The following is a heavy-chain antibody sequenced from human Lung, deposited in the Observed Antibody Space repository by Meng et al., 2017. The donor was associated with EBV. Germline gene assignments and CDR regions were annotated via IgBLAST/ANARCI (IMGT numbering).Heavy chain of an antibody. Sequence: EVQLXXXXXGLVXPXXXLRLSCAAFGFTFSSYAMSWVRQAPGKGLGWVSAISGSGGSTYYADYVKGRYTISRDNSKNTLYLQMNSLRAEDTAVYYCAKGGLTMYYWGQGTLVTVSS. V-gene: IGHV3-23*01. CDR1: GFTFSSYA. CDR3: AKGGLTMYY. D-gene: IGHD4/OR15-4a*01. CDR2: ISGSGGST. J-gene: IGHJ4*02.